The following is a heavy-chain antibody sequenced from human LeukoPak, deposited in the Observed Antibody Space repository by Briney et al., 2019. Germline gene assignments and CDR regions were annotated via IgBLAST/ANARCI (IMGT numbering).Heavy chain of an antibody. J-gene: IGHJ4*02. D-gene: IGHD3-22*01. CDR3: APGLDSSGPGVVDY. CDR2: FDPEDVET. Sequence: GASVKVSCKIYGYTLTELSMHWVRQAPGKGLEWMGTFDPEDVETIYAQKFRGRVTMTEDTSTDTAYMELNNLGSDDTAVYYCAPGLDSSGPGVVDYWAREPWSPSPQ. CDR1: GYTLTELS. V-gene: IGHV1-24*01.